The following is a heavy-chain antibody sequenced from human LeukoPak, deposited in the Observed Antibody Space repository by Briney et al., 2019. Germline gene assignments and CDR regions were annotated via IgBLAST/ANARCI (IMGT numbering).Heavy chain of an antibody. V-gene: IGHV3-30*02. Sequence: GGSLRLSCSASGFTFNTYGMHWVRQAPGKGLEWVAFIRYDGSDKYYADSVKGRFTISRDNAKNSVFLQMNSLRAEDTAVYYCARSGLEYFQHWGQGSLVTVSS. CDR2: IRYDGSDK. J-gene: IGHJ1*01. D-gene: IGHD2-15*01. CDR1: GFTFNTYG. CDR3: ARSGLEYFQH.